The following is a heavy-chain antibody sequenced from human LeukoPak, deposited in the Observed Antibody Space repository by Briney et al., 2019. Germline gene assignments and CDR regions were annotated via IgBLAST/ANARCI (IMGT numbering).Heavy chain of an antibody. Sequence: SETLSLTCTVSGGSVRSYHWSWIRQPPGKGREWIAFIHYTGNTNYNPSLKNRVTMSRDSSKNQFFLKLTSVTAADTAVYYCARVGGASSILSTFDIWGQGTMVTVSS. CDR1: GGSVRSYH. V-gene: IGHV4-59*02. CDR2: IHYTGNT. CDR3: ARVGGASSILSTFDI. J-gene: IGHJ3*02. D-gene: IGHD6-6*01.